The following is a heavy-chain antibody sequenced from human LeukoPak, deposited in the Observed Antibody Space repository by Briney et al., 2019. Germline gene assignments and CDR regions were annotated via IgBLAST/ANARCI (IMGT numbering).Heavy chain of an antibody. CDR1: GGSLSGYY. J-gene: IGHJ3*02. CDR3: AKSNGYGLVDI. CDR2: IFYSGST. D-gene: IGHD3-10*01. V-gene: IGHV4-34*12. Sequence: SETLSLTCAVSGGSLSGYYWGWIRQPPGKGLEWIGNIFYSGSTYYSPSLRSRVTISLDTSRNQFSLKLNSVTAADTAVYYCAKSNGYGLVDIWGQGTMVTVSS.